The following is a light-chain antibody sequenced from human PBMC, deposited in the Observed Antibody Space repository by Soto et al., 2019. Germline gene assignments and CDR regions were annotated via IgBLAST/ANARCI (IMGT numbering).Light chain of an antibody. V-gene: IGKV3-11*01. CDR1: QSVSTY. Sequence: EIVLTQSPATLSLSPGERATLSCRASQSVSTYLAWYQQKPGQAPRLLIYNASNRATGIPARLSGSGSGTDFTLTISSLEPEDFAVYYCQHRSNWLITFGQGTRLDIK. J-gene: IGKJ5*01. CDR3: QHRSNWLIT. CDR2: NAS.